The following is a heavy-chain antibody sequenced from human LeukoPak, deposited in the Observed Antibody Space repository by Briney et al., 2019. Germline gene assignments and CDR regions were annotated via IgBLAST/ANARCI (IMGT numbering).Heavy chain of an antibody. CDR1: GFTFSSYG. D-gene: IGHD4-17*01. J-gene: IGHJ2*01. CDR2: INWNGGST. CDR3: ARDRSTVTGVVGDFDL. V-gene: IGHV3-20*04. Sequence: PGGSLRLSCAASGFTFSSYGMSWVRQAPGKGLEWVSGINWNGGSTGYADSVKGRFTISRDNAKNSLYLQMNSLRAEDTALYYCARDRSTVTGVVGDFDLWGRGTLVTVSS.